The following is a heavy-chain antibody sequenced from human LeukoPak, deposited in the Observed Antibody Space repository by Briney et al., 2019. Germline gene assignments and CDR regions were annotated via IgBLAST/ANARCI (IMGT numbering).Heavy chain of an antibody. Sequence: GGSLRLSCAASGFTFSSYAMSWVRQAPGKGLEWVSAISGSGGSTYYADSVKGRFTISRDNSKNTLYLQMNSLRAEDTAVYYCAKAQGVVVAAAYFQHWGQGTLVTVSS. V-gene: IGHV3-23*01. CDR1: GFTFSSYA. J-gene: IGHJ1*01. CDR2: ISGSGGST. D-gene: IGHD2-15*01. CDR3: AKAQGVVVAAAYFQH.